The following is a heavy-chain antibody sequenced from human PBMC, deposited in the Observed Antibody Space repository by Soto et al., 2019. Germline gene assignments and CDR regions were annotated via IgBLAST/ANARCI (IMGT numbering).Heavy chain of an antibody. Sequence: QVQLQQWGAGLLKPSETLSLTCAVYGGSFSGYYWSWIRQPPGKGLEWIGEINHSGSTNYNPSLKSRVPISVDTSKNQFSLQLSSVTAADTAVYYCARGLRAHYGMDVCGQGTTVTVSS. CDR3: ARGLRAHYGMDV. CDR2: INHSGST. J-gene: IGHJ6*02. V-gene: IGHV4-34*01. D-gene: IGHD5-12*01. CDR1: GGSFSGYY.